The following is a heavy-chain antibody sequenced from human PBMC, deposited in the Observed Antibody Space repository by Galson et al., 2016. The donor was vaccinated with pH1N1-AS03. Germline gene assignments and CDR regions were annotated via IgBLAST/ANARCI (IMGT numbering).Heavy chain of an antibody. J-gene: IGHJ4*02. V-gene: IGHV3-23*01. CDR3: ATWNYVAN. Sequence: SLRLSCAASGFTFSNYGMSWVRQAPGKGLEWVSFIRGSGVGTYYADSVKGRFTISRDNSKSTLYLQMDSLRAQDTAIYYCATWNYVANWGQGTLVTVSS. CDR2: IRGSGVGT. CDR1: GFTFSNYG.